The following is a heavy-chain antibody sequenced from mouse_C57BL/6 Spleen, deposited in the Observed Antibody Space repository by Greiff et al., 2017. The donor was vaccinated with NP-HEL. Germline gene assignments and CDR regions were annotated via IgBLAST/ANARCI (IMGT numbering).Heavy chain of an antibody. CDR1: GYTFTSYD. V-gene: IGHV1-85*01. CDR2: IYPRDGST. D-gene: IGHD2-4*01. Sequence: VQLQQSGPELVKPGASVKLSCKASGYTFTSYDINWVKQRPGQGLEWIGWIYPRDGSTKYNEKFKGKATLTVDTSSSTAYMELHSLTSEDSAVYFCAREGNYDYDDWFAYWGQGTLVTVSA. J-gene: IGHJ3*01. CDR3: AREGNYDYDDWFAY.